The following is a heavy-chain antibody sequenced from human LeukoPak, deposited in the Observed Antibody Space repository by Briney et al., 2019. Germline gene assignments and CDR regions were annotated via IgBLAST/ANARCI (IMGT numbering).Heavy chain of an antibody. J-gene: IGHJ4*02. CDR2: IYYSETV. CDR3: ATPGKTWGPFDY. Sequence: SETLSLTCTVSGGSISSDYWSWIRRPPGKGLEWIGYIYYSETVNYNPSLKSRVTISVDTSKTQFSLKLSSVTAADTAVYYCATPGKTWGPFDYWGQGILVTVSS. D-gene: IGHD7-27*01. CDR1: GGSISSDY. V-gene: IGHV4-59*01.